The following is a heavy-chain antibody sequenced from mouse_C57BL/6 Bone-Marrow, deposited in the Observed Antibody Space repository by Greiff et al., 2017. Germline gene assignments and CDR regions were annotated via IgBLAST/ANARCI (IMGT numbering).Heavy chain of an antibody. J-gene: IGHJ3*01. CDR1: GYTFTSYT. D-gene: IGHD1-1*01. Sequence: LQESGAELVRPGASVKMSCKASGYTFTSYTMHWVKQTPRQGLEWIGAIYPGNGDTYYNQKFKGKATLTVDKSSSTAYMQRSSLTSEDSAVYFCARSDYYYPWFAYWGQGTLVTVSA. CDR3: ARSDYYYPWFAY. V-gene: IGHV1-12*01. CDR2: IYPGNGDT.